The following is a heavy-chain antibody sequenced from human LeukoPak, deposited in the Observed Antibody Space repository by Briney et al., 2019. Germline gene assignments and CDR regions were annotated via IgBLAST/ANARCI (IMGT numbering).Heavy chain of an antibody. CDR2: IYYGGST. J-gene: IGHJ4*02. D-gene: IGHD6-19*01. CDR1: GGSISSYY. Sequence: PSETLSLTCTVSGGSISSYYWSWIRQPPGKGLEWIGYIYYGGSTNYNPSLKSRVTISVDTSKNQFSLQLSSVTAADTAVYYCARTEYSSGWYYFDYWGQGTLVTVSS. V-gene: IGHV4-59*01. CDR3: ARTEYSSGWYYFDY.